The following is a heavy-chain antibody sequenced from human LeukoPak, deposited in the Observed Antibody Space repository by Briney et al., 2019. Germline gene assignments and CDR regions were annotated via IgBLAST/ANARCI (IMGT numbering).Heavy chain of an antibody. CDR3: ARGSDYDDYLNWFDP. D-gene: IGHD4-17*01. CDR1: GGSFSGYY. V-gene: IGHV4-34*01. J-gene: IGHJ5*02. Sequence: SETLSLTCAVYGGSFSGYYWSWIRQPPGKGLEWIGEINHSGSTNYNPSLKSRVTISVDTSKNQFSLKLSSVTAADTAVYYCARGSDYDDYLNWFDPWGQGTLVTVSS. CDR2: INHSGST.